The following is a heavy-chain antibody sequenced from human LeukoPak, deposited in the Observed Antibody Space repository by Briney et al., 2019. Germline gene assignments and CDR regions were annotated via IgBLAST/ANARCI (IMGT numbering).Heavy chain of an antibody. D-gene: IGHD2-2*02. Sequence: PSETLSLTCAVSGGSFSGYYWTWIRQPPGEGLEWIGEINHSGSTNYNPSLKSRVTISVDTSKNQFSLKLSTVTAADTAVYYCARGGNSDIVVVPAAIRGIDYWGQGTLVTVSS. J-gene: IGHJ4*02. CDR2: INHSGST. CDR1: GGSFSGYY. V-gene: IGHV4-34*01. CDR3: ARGGNSDIVVVPAAIRGIDY.